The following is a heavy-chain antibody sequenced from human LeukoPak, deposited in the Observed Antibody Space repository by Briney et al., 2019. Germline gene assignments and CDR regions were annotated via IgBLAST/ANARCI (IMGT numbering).Heavy chain of an antibody. CDR1: VLTFSRYS. J-gene: IGHJ4*02. Sequence: GGPQRLLCVPSVLTFSRYSVHWLPRSPGRGPEWVSYISSSGNIIYYARSVKGRFPLSRGNDKNSLSLQMHSLGEEDRALLCCASPVGDCRDWLLCPVVYWGQGTLVTVSS. D-gene: IGHD3-9*01. CDR3: ASPVGDCRDWLLCPVVY. CDR2: ISSSGNII. V-gene: IGHV3-48*02.